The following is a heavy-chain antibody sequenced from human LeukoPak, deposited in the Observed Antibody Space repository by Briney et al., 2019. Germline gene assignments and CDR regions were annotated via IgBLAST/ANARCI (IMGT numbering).Heavy chain of an antibody. Sequence: GGSLRLSCAASGFTFSSYAMSWVRQAPGKGLEWVSAISGSGGSTYYADSVKGRFTISRDNSKNTLYLQMNSLRAEDTAVYYCAKALTGTYYYYYMDVWGKGTTVTVSS. CDR3: AKALTGTYYYYYMDV. CDR2: ISGSGGST. D-gene: IGHD1-1*01. CDR1: GFTFSSYA. V-gene: IGHV3-23*01. J-gene: IGHJ6*03.